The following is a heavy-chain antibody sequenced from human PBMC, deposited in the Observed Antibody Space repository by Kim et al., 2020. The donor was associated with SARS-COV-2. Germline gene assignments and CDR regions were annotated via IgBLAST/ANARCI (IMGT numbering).Heavy chain of an antibody. CDR3: ARVRGLHSNMIVVVIHAFDI. V-gene: IGHV4-31*03. CDR2: IYYSGST. CDR1: GGSISSGGYY. D-gene: IGHD3-22*01. Sequence: SETLSLTCTVSGGSISSGGYYWSWIRQHPGKGLEWIGYIYYSGSTYYNPSLKSRVTISVDTSKNQFSLKLSSVTAADTAVYYCARVRGLHSNMIVVVIHAFDIWGQGTMVTVSS. J-gene: IGHJ3*02.